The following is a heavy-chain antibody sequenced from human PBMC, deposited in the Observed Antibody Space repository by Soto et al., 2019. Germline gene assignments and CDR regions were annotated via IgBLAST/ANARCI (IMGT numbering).Heavy chain of an antibody. Sequence: QVQLQESGPGLVKPSQTLSLTCTVSGDSITSGSYFWSWIRQHSGKGLEWIGYIDTRGNAYYNPSLKSRVNVSGDTPKNQFSLTMNSVNAADTAVYYCAGVEVAGLLKDAGYFEYWGQGVLVTVSS. CDR2: IDTRGNA. CDR3: AGVEVAGLLKDAGYFEY. CDR1: GDSITSGSYF. V-gene: IGHV4-31*03. J-gene: IGHJ4*02. D-gene: IGHD6-19*01.